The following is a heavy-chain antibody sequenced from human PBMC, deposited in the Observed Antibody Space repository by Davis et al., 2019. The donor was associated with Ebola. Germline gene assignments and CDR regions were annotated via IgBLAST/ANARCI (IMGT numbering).Heavy chain of an antibody. CDR2: IYYSGST. CDR3: ARREPDCSSTSCHNWFDP. CDR1: GGSVSSGSYY. V-gene: IGHV4-61*01. Sequence: MPGGSLRLSCTVSGGSVSSGSYYWSWIRQPPGKGLEWIGYIYYSGSTNYNPSLKSRVTISVDTSKNQFSLKLSSVTAADTAVYYCARREPDCSSTSCHNWFDPWGQGTLVTVSS. J-gene: IGHJ5*02. D-gene: IGHD2-2*01.